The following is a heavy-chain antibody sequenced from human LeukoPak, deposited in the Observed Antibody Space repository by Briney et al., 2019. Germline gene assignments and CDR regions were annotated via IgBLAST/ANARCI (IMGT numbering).Heavy chain of an antibody. CDR2: ISAYNGNT. D-gene: IGHD6-19*01. Sequence: VSVKVSCKASGYTFTSYGISWVRQAPGQGLEWMGWISAYNGNTNYAQKLQGRVTMTTDTSTSTAYMELRSLRSDDTAVYYCARLKWLVGEYYFDYWGQGTLVTVSS. J-gene: IGHJ4*02. CDR1: GYTFTSYG. V-gene: IGHV1-18*01. CDR3: ARLKWLVGEYYFDY.